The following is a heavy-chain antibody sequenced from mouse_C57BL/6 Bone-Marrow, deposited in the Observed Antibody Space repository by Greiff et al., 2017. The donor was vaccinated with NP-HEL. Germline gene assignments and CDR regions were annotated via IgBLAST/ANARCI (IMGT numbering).Heavy chain of an antibody. CDR2: IYPGDGDT. D-gene: IGHD4-1*01. Sequence: VHLVESGPELVKPGASVKISCKASGYAFSSSWMNWVKQRPGKGLEWIGRIYPGDGDTNYNGKFKGKATLTADKSSSTAYMQLSSLTSEDSAVYFCARGKTGTYAMDYWGQGTSVTVSS. V-gene: IGHV1-82*01. CDR3: ARGKTGTYAMDY. CDR1: GYAFSSSW. J-gene: IGHJ4*01.